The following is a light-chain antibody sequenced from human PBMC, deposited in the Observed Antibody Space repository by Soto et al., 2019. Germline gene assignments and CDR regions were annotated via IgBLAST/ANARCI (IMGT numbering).Light chain of an antibody. CDR3: QHYGSLPRT. V-gene: IGKV3-20*01. J-gene: IGKJ1*01. Sequence: EIVLTQSPGTLSLSPGERATLSCRASQSVSSSYLAWYQQKPGQAPRLLIYGASSRATGNPDRFSGSGSGTDFTLTIIRPEPEDFAVDYCQHYGSLPRTFGQGTEVEIK. CDR2: GAS. CDR1: QSVSSSY.